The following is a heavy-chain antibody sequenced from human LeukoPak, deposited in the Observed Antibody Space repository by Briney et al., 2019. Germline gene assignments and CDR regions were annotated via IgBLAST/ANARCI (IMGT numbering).Heavy chain of an antibody. CDR2: IYYSGST. CDR1: GGSISSGGYY. D-gene: IGHD6-19*01. CDR3: ARDGGGWPYYYYGMDV. V-gene: IGHV4-31*03. J-gene: IGHJ6*02. Sequence: NASETLSLTCTVSGGSISSGGYYWSWIRQHPGKGLEWIGYIYYSGSTDYNPSLKSRVTISVDMSKNQFSLKLSSVTAADTAVYYCARDGGGWPYYYYGMDVWGQGTTVTVSS.